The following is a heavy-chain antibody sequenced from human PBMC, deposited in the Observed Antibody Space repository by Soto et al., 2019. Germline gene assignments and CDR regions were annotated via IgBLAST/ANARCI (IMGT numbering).Heavy chain of an antibody. D-gene: IGHD4-17*01. J-gene: IGHJ6*02. CDR3: ARVKGDYGHYYYYGMDV. CDR2: VNSSGST. V-gene: IGHV4-34*01. CDR1: GGSFPDHY. Sequence: QVQLQQWGAGLLKPSETLSLTCAVFGGSFPDHYWSWIRQSPGKGLEWIGEVNSSGSTNYNPSLKSRVTISVDTSKNQFSLKLSSVTAADTAVYYCARVKGDYGHYYYYGMDVWGQGTTVTVSS.